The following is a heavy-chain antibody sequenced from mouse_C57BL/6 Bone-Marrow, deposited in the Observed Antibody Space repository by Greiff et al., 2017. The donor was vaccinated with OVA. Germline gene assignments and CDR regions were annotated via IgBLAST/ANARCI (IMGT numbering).Heavy chain of an antibody. V-gene: IGHV5-4*03. Sequence: EVKLMESGGGLVKPGGSLKLSCAASGFTFSSYAMSWVRQTPEKRLEWVATISDGGSYTYYPDNVKGRFTISRDNAKNNLYLQMSHLKSEDTAMYYCARVRCLDYWGQGTTLTVSS. CDR2: ISDGGSYT. CDR1: GFTFSSYA. CDR3: ARVRCLDY. J-gene: IGHJ2*01.